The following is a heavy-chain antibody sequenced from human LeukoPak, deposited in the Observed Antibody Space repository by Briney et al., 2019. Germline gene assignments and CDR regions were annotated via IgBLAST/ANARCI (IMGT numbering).Heavy chain of an antibody. CDR3: AREGTTVTLKEPPYYYYYYGMDV. CDR1: GGTFSSYA. V-gene: IGHV1-69*10. D-gene: IGHD4-17*01. J-gene: IGHJ6*02. Sequence: ASVKVSCKASGGTFSSYAISWVRQAPGQGLEWMGRIIPILGIANYAQKFQGRVTITADKSTSTAYMELSSLRSEDTAVYYCAREGTTVTLKEPPYYYYYYGMDVWGQGTTVTVSS. CDR2: IIPILGIA.